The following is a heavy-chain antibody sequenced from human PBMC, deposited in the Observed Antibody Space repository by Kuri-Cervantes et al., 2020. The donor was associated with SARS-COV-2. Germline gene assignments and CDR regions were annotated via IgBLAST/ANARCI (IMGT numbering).Heavy chain of an antibody. CDR1: GFTFSGHW. CDR3: ARDHIGYGDYGMDV. CDR2: INPDGSYT. Sequence: GGSLRLSCAASGFTFSGHWIHWVRQAPGKGLVWVSRINPDGSYTNNADSVKGRFTLSRDNAKNMLFLQMNSLRAEDTAVYYCARDHIGYGDYGMDVWGQETTVTVSS. J-gene: IGHJ6*02. D-gene: IGHD4-17*01. V-gene: IGHV3-74*01.